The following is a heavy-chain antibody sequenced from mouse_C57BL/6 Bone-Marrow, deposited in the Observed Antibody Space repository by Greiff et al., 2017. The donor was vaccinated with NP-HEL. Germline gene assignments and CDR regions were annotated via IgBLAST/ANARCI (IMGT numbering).Heavy chain of an antibody. CDR3: VRQGGNPYYFDY. V-gene: IGHV10-1*01. CDR2: IRSKSNNHAT. CDR1: GFSFNTYA. D-gene: IGHD2-1*01. J-gene: IGHJ2*01. Sequence: DVKLVESGGGLVQPKGSLKLSCAASGFSFNTYAMNWVRQAPGKGLEWVARIRSKSNNHATYYADSVKDRFTISRDDSESMLYLQMNNLKTEDTAMYYCVRQGGNPYYFDYWGQGTTLTVSS.